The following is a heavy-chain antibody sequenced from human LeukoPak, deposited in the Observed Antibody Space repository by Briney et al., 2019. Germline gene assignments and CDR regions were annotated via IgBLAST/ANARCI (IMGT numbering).Heavy chain of an antibody. CDR1: GGSISSYY. J-gene: IGHJ3*02. V-gene: IGHV4-59*01. D-gene: IGHD3-3*01. CDR2: IYYSGST. CDR3: ATYDFWSGARSDAFDI. Sequence: SETLSLTCTVSGGSISSYYWSWIRQPPGKGLEWIGYIYYSGSTNYNPSLKSRVTISVDTSKNQFSLKLSSVTAADTAVYYCATYDFWSGARSDAFDIWGQGTMVTVSS.